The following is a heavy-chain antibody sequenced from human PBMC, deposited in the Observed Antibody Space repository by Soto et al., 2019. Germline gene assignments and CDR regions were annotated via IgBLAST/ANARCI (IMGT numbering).Heavy chain of an antibody. CDR3: ARGGRWLPDY. D-gene: IGHD5-12*01. Sequence: QVQLVESGGGVVQPGRSLRLSCAASGFTFSSYGMHWVRQAPGKGLEWVAVIWYDGSNKYYADSVKGRFTTSRDNSKNTLYLQMNSLRAEDTAVYYCARGGRWLPDYWGQGTLVTVSS. J-gene: IGHJ4*02. CDR1: GFTFSSYG. CDR2: IWYDGSNK. V-gene: IGHV3-33*01.